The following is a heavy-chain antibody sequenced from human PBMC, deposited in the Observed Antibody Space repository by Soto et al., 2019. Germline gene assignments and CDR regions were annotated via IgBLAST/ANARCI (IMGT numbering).Heavy chain of an antibody. CDR1: GFSFSSFW. V-gene: IGHV3-7*01. CDR3: VAGSGWLPDF. D-gene: IGHD6-19*01. Sequence: EVQLVESGGGLVQPRGSLRLSCAASGFSFSSFWMNWVRQAPGKGLEWVAIIKKDGSEKLYVESVKGRFTISRDNARNSLYLEMNSLRAEDTAVYYCVAGSGWLPDFWGQGTLVTVSS. J-gene: IGHJ4*02. CDR2: IKKDGSEK.